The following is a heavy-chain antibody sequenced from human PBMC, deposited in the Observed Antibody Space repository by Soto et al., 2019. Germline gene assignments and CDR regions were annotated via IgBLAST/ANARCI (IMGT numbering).Heavy chain of an antibody. Sequence: AGTLRLSCAAYGYSFTKYDMSWIRQPPGKGLEWIGEINHSGRTNFNPSLKSRVTISVDRSKNQFSLKLRSVTAADTGVYYCASWLVGAPFDSWGHGTLVTVSS. CDR2: INHSGRT. V-gene: IGHV4-34*01. CDR1: GYSFTKYD. CDR3: ASWLVGAPFDS. D-gene: IGHD1-26*01. J-gene: IGHJ4*01.